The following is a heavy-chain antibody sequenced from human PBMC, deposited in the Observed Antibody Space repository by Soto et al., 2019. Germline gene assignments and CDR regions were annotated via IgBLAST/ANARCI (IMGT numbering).Heavy chain of an antibody. V-gene: IGHV4-30-2*01. CDR2: IYHSGNT. CDR1: GGSISSGGYS. J-gene: IGHJ5*02. CDR3: ARVPSP. Sequence: SETLSLTCAVSGGSISSGGYSWSWIRQPPGKGLEWIGYIYHSGNTYYNPSLKSRVSISVDRSKNQFSLKLSSVTAADTAVYYCARVPSPWGKGTLVT.